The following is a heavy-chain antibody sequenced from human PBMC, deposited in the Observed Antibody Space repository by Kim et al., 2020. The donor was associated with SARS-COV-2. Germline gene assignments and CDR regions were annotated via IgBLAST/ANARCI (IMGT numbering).Heavy chain of an antibody. CDR2: ST. J-gene: IGHJ6*02. CDR3: ARDLGSYGMDV. Sequence: STYYADSGKVQFTISSHNSKNTLYLQMNSRGAEDTAVYYCARDLGSYGMDVWGQGTTVTVSS. V-gene: IGHV3-53*04.